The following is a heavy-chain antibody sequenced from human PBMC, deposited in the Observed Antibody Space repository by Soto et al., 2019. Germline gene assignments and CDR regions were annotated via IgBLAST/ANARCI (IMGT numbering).Heavy chain of an antibody. CDR3: TTEDQRAGAQSGTTVPTRRVTSSSTFDY. CDR2: IKSKTDGGTT. J-gene: IGHJ4*02. D-gene: IGHD1-7*01. CDR1: GFTFSNAW. V-gene: IGHV3-15*01. Sequence: EVQLVESGGGLVKPGGSLRLSCAASGFTFSNAWMSWVRQAPGKGLEWVGRIKSKTDGGTTDYAAPVKGRFTISRDDSKHTLYLQMNSLKTEDTAVYYCTTEDQRAGAQSGTTVPTRRVTSSSTFDYWGQGTLVTVSS.